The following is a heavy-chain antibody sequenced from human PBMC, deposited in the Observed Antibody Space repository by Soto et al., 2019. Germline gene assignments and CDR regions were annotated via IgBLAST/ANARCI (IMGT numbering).Heavy chain of an antibody. CDR2: IYPGDSDT. CDR3: ARHLRSYDFFQYYYGIDV. J-gene: IGHJ6*02. CDR1: GYNYNLHW. Sequence: GESLKISCRGSGYNYNLHWISWVRQKPGRGLEWMGIIYPGDSDTRYNPSFQGQVTISVDKSINTAYLRWDSLEASDTATYYCARHLRSYDFFQYYYGIDVWGQGSTVTVSS. V-gene: IGHV5-51*01. D-gene: IGHD3-16*01.